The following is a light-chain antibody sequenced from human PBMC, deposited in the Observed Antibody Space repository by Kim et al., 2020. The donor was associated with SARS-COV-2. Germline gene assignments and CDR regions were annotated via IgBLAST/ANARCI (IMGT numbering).Light chain of an antibody. Sequence: DIQLTQSPSFLSASVGDRVNITCRASQVISGYLVWYQQKPGEAPKLLIDAAYTLQSGVPSRFSGSGSGTEFSLTISSLQPEDFATYYCQQFRSYPRTFGQGTKVDIK. CDR1: QVISGY. J-gene: IGKJ1*01. V-gene: IGKV1-9*01. CDR2: AAY. CDR3: QQFRSYPRT.